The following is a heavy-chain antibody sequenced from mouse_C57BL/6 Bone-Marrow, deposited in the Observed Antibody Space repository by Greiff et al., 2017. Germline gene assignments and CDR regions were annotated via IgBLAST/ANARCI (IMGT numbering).Heavy chain of an antibody. Sequence: QVQLQQSGAELVRPGASVTLSCKASGYTFTDYEMRWVKQTPVHGLEWIGAIDPETGGTAYNQKFKGKAILTADKSSSTAYMELRSLTSEDSAVYYCTRYDYDGRYFDVWGTGTTVTVSS. CDR2: IDPETGGT. D-gene: IGHD2-4*01. V-gene: IGHV1-15*01. CDR1: GYTFTDYE. CDR3: TRYDYDGRYFDV. J-gene: IGHJ1*03.